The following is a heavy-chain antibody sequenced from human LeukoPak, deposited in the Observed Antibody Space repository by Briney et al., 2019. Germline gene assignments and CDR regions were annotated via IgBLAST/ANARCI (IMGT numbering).Heavy chain of an antibody. CDR2: VNHRGTT. V-gene: IGHV4-34*01. CDR1: GGSFSNYY. D-gene: IGHD3-22*01. Sequence: PSETLSLTCAVYGGSFSNYYWGWIRQSPARGLEWIGEVNHRGTTNYSPSLKSQVTISVDSSKNQFSLKMTSVTAADTAVYYCTREWSSGYYSDYWGQGILVTVSS. J-gene: IGHJ4*02. CDR3: TREWSSGYYSDY.